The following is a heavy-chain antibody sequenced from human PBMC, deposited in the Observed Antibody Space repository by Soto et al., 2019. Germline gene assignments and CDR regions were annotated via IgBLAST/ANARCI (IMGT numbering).Heavy chain of an antibody. Sequence: QVQLVQSGAEVKKPGASVKVSCKASGYTFTSYDINWVRQATGQGLEWMGWMNPNSGNTGYAQKFQGRVTMTRNTSIRTAYMELSSLRSEDTAVYYCARGWNQYQRAEGYYYYGMDVWGQGTTVTVSS. V-gene: IGHV1-8*01. D-gene: IGHD2-2*01. J-gene: IGHJ6*02. CDR1: GYTFTSYD. CDR3: ARGWNQYQRAEGYYYYGMDV. CDR2: MNPNSGNT.